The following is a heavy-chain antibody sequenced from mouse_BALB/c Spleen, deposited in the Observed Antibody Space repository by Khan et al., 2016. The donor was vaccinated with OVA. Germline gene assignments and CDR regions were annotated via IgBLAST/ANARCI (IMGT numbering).Heavy chain of an antibody. CDR1: GFSLSSYA. Sequence: QVQLKESGPGLVAPSQSLSITCTVSGFSLSSYAISWVRQPPGKGLEWLGVMWGAGSTNYNSALRSRLSISKDNYKSQDFLTLNSLQTDDTAPYFCAKFFYGGNYNGCLDVWGAGTTVTVSS. CDR2: MWGAGST. CDR3: AKFFYGGNYNGCLDV. J-gene: IGHJ1*01. D-gene: IGHD2-1*01. V-gene: IGHV2-3*01.